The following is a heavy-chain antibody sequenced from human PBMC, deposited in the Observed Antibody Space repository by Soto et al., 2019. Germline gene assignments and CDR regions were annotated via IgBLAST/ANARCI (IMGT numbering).Heavy chain of an antibody. D-gene: IGHD6-13*01. CDR2: ISGSGGST. CDR3: AKDRWAAAAPAVYFD. J-gene: IGHJ4*02. Sequence: GGSLRLSCAASGFTFSSYAMSWVRQAPGKGLEWVSAISGSGGSTYYADSVKGRFTTSRDNSKNTLYLQMNSLRAEDTAVYYCAKDRWAAAAPAVYFDWGQGTLVTVSS. CDR1: GFTFSSYA. V-gene: IGHV3-23*01.